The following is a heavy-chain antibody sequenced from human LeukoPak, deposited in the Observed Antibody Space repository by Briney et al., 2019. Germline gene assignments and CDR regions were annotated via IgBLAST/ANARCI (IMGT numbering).Heavy chain of an antibody. V-gene: IGHV1-2*02. J-gene: IGHJ4*02. CDR2: INPNSGGT. CDR3: ARDRARIAEY. CDR1: GYTFTGYY. D-gene: IGHD6-13*01. Sequence: DSVKVSCQASGYTFTGYYMHWVRQAPGQGLEWMGWINPNSGGTNYAQTFQGRVIMTRETSISTAYMQLSRLRSDDTAVYYCARDRARIAEYWGQGTLVTVSS.